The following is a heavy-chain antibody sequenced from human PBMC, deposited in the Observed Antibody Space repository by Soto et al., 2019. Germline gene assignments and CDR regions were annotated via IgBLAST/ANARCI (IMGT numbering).Heavy chain of an antibody. D-gene: IGHD2-15*01. Sequence: GGSLRLSCAASGFTFSSYSMNWVRQAPGKGLEWVSYISSSSSTIYYADSVKGRFTISRDNAKNSLYLQMNSLRAEDTAVYYCARPYCSGGSCHEGYWGQGTLVTVSS. CDR2: ISSSSSTI. CDR3: ARPYCSGGSCHEGY. J-gene: IGHJ4*02. CDR1: GFTFSSYS. V-gene: IGHV3-48*01.